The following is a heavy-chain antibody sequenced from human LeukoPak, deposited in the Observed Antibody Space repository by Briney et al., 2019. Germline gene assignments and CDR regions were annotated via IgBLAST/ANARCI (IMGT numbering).Heavy chain of an antibody. CDR1: GGTFSSYA. V-gene: IGHV1-69*04. CDR2: IIPILGIA. CDR3: ARDGEDLGLEPREPSYYYGMDV. Sequence: ASVMVPCKASGGTFSSYAISWVRQAPGQGLEWMGRIIPILGIANYAQKFQGRVTITADKSTSTAYMELSSLRSEDTAVYYCARDGEDLGLEPREPSYYYGMDVWGQGTTVTVSS. D-gene: IGHD1-1*01. J-gene: IGHJ6*02.